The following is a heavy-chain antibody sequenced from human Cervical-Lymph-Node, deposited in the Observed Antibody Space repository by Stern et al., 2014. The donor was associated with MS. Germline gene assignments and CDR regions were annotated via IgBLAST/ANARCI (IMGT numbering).Heavy chain of an antibody. D-gene: IGHD1-7*01. CDR2: ISGSGGST. Sequence: EMQLVESGGGLVQPGGSLRLSCAASGFTFSSYAMSWVRQAPGKGLEWVSAISGSGGSTYYADSVKGRFPISRDNSKNTLYLQMNSLRAEDTAVYYCAKDPLELELGGSTANWFDPWGQGTLVTVSS. V-gene: IGHV3-23*04. CDR3: AKDPLELELGGSTANWFDP. CDR1: GFTFSSYA. J-gene: IGHJ5*02.